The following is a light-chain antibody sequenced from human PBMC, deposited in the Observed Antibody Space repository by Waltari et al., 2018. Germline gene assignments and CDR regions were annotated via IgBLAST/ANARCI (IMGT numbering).Light chain of an antibody. J-gene: IGLJ2*01. CDR2: EVS. Sequence: QSALTQPASVPGSPGQSITISCTGTSSDGGGYNYVSWYHQHPGKAPKLMIYEVSNRPSGVSNRFSGSKSGNTASLTISGLQAEDEADYYCSSYTSSSTLVVFGGGTKLTVL. CDR1: SSDGGGYNY. CDR3: SSYTSSSTLVV. V-gene: IGLV2-14*01.